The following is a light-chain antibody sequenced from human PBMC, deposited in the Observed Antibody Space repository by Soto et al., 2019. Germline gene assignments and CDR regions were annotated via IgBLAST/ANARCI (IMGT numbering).Light chain of an antibody. V-gene: IGKV1-9*01. J-gene: IGKJ1*01. CDR3: QQYNSYSWT. CDR1: QAISNY. CDR2: AAS. Sequence: DIHLTQSPSFLSASLGDRVTITCRASQAISNYLAWYQQKPGKAPKVLISAASTLQSGVPSRFSGSGSATEFTLTISSLQPDDFATYYCQQYNSYSWTFGQGTKVDIK.